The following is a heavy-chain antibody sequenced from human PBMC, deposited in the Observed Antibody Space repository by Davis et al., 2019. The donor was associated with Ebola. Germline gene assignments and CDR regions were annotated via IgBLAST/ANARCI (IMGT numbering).Heavy chain of an antibody. CDR2: VSHSEREK. CDR1: GFTFSNYA. V-gene: IGHV3-30*04. D-gene: IGHD3-3*01. J-gene: IGHJ4*02. Sequence: PAGSLTLSCAASGFTFSNYAIPWVRQAPGKGLEWVAGVSHSEREKFYGDSVKGRFTISRDTSENTLYLQMNSLTADDTSVYYCARAGFDEVLDYWGQGTPVTVSS. CDR3: ARAGFDEVLDY.